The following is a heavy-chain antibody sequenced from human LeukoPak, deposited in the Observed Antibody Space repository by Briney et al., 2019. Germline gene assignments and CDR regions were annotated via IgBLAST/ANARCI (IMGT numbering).Heavy chain of an antibody. J-gene: IGHJ4*02. Sequence: SETLSLTCTVSGGSISSYYWSWIRQPPGKGREWIGYIYYSGSTNYNPSLKSRVTISVDTSKNQFSLKLSSVTAADTAVYYCARSPSYSSSWSIFDYWGQGTLVTVSS. CDR3: ARSPSYSSSWSIFDY. CDR1: GGSISSYY. V-gene: IGHV4-59*01. D-gene: IGHD6-13*01. CDR2: IYYSGST.